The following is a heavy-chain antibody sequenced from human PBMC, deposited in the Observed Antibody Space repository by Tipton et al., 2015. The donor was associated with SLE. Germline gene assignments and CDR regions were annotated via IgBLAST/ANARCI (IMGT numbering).Heavy chain of an antibody. CDR1: GYTFANSW. V-gene: IGHV5-10-1*01. Sequence: QLVQSGAEVKKPGESLRISCKGSGYTFANSWITWVRQMPGKGLEWMGRIDPSDSYTNYSPSFQGHVTISVDKSISTAYLQWSSLKASDTAMYYCARRAGPRDIWRQGTMVTVSS. CDR3: ARRAGPRDI. CDR2: IDPSDSYT. J-gene: IGHJ3*02. D-gene: IGHD6-25*01.